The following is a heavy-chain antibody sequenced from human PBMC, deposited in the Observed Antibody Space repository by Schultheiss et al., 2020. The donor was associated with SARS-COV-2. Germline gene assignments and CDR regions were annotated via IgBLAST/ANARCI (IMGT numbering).Heavy chain of an antibody. CDR3: ARGEAVFQH. Sequence: ETLSLTCAVSGYSISSGYYWGWIRQPPGKGLEWIGSIYHSGSTNYNPSLKSRVTISVDTSKNQFSLKLSSVTAADTAVYYCARGEAVFQHWGQGTLVAVSS. J-gene: IGHJ1*01. V-gene: IGHV4-38-2*01. D-gene: IGHD6-19*01. CDR1: GYSISSGYY. CDR2: IYHSGST.